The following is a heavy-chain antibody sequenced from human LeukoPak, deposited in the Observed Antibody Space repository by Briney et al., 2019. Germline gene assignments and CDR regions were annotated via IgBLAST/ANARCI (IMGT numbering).Heavy chain of an antibody. Sequence: PSETLSLTCAVYGGSFSGYYWSWIRQPPGKGLEWIGEITHSGSTNYNPSLKSRVTISVDTSNNQFSLKLSSVTAADTAVYYCARAKYGGNSGGYAFDVWGQGAKVTVSS. V-gene: IGHV4-34*01. D-gene: IGHD4-23*01. CDR3: ARAKYGGNSGGYAFDV. J-gene: IGHJ3*01. CDR2: ITHSGST. CDR1: GGSFSGYY.